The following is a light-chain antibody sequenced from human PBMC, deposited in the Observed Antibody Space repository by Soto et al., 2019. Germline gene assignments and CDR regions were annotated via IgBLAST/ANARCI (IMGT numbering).Light chain of an antibody. CDR3: QQYGSSPRT. V-gene: IGKV3-20*01. Sequence: EIVLTQSPGTLSLSPGERATLSCRASQSVRSDYLAWYQQKPGQAPRLHIYGASTRATGIPDRFTGSGSGTDLTLTISRLEPEDFAVYYWQQYGSSPRTFGQGTKVEIK. J-gene: IGKJ1*01. CDR1: QSVRSDY. CDR2: GAS.